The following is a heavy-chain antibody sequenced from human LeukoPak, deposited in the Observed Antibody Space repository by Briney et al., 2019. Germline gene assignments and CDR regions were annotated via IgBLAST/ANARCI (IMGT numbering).Heavy chain of an antibody. CDR3: ARDLVVEQRYYHDYYYMDV. CDR2: INGGGTST. D-gene: IGHD1/OR15-1a*01. Sequence: GGSLRLSCAASGFTFSDYAMHWVRQAPGKGPEWVCLINGGGTSTYYADSVKGRFTTSRDNAKNSLYLQMNSLRAEDTAVYYCARDLVVEQRYYHDYYYMDVWGKGTTVTVSS. CDR1: GFTFSDYA. V-gene: IGHV3-43*02. J-gene: IGHJ6*03.